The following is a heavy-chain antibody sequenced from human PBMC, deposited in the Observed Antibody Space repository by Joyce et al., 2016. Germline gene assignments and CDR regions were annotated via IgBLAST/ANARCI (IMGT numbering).Heavy chain of an antibody. J-gene: IGHJ6*02. V-gene: IGHV1-69*05. D-gene: IGHD3-22*01. CDR3: ARAFYYYDSTGYYSFDYYYYGMHV. CDR2: VIPFFSTT. CDR1: GGTFSTYA. Sequence: QVQLVQSGTEVKKPGSSVKVSCKPSGGTFSTYAVSWVGQAPGQGLQWIGGVIPFFSTTKYAQQFQDRVTIYTDESANIAYMELGSLTSDDTAGYYCARAFYYYDSTGYYSFDYYYYGMHVWGQGTTVIVSS.